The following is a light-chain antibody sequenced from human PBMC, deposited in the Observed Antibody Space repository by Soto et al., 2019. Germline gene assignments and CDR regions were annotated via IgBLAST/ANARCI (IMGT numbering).Light chain of an antibody. CDR1: QTVSSY. Sequence: ENMLTQSPGTLSLSPGERATLSCRASQTVSSYLTWYQQRPGQAPRLLISGASRRATGIPDRFSGSGSGTDFTLTISRLEPEDFALYYCQQYGTSPITFGQGTRLE. V-gene: IGKV3-20*01. CDR3: QQYGTSPIT. J-gene: IGKJ5*01. CDR2: GAS.